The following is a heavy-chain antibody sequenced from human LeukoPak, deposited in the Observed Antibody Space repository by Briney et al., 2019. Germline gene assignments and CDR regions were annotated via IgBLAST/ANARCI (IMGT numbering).Heavy chain of an antibody. CDR1: GFTFSSYS. V-gene: IGHV3-21*01. J-gene: IGHJ3*02. CDR2: ISSSSSYI. D-gene: IGHD2-8*01. CDR3: ARDRRPQWAFDI. Sequence: PGGSLRLSCAASGFTFSSYSMNWVRQAPGKGLEWVSSISSSSSYIYYADSVKGRFTISGDNAKNSLYLQMNSLRAEDTAVYYCARDRRPQWAFDIWGQGTMVTVSS.